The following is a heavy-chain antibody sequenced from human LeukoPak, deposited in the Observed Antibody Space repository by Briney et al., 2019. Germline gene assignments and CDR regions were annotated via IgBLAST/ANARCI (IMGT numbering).Heavy chain of an antibody. Sequence: PGGSLRLSCAASGFTFSSYAISWVRQAPGKGLEWVSAISGSGGSTYYADSVKGRFTISRDNSKNTLYLQMNSLRAEDTAVYYCAKDIGYCSSTSCASYYYYGMDVWGQGTTVTVSS. D-gene: IGHD2-2*01. V-gene: IGHV3-23*01. J-gene: IGHJ6*02. CDR1: GFTFSSYA. CDR3: AKDIGYCSSTSCASYYYYGMDV. CDR2: ISGSGGST.